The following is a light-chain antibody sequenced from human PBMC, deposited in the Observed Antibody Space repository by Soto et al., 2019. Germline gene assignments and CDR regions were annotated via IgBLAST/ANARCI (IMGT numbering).Light chain of an antibody. CDR3: QQYNSYWT. Sequence: DIQITQSPSTLSASLGERVPINCRASQSISSWLAWYQQKPGKAPKLLIYDASSLESGVPSRFSGGGSGTEFTLTISSLQPDDFATYYCQQYNSYWTFGQGTKVDIK. V-gene: IGKV1-5*01. J-gene: IGKJ1*01. CDR2: DAS. CDR1: QSISSW.